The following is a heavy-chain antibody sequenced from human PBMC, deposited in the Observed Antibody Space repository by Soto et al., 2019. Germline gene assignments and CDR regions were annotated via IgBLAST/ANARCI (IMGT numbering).Heavy chain of an antibody. CDR3: ARRYGWAFDI. CDR1: GGSISSYY. V-gene: IGHV4-59*08. D-gene: IGHD3-16*01. CDR2: IYYNGST. J-gene: IGHJ3*02. Sequence: QVQLQESGPGLVKPSETLSLTCTVSGGSISSYYWSWIRQPPGKGLEWIGYIYYNGSTNYNPSLKTRVTISVDTSQNQFSLKLSSVTAADTAVYYCARRYGWAFDIWGQGTMVTVSS.